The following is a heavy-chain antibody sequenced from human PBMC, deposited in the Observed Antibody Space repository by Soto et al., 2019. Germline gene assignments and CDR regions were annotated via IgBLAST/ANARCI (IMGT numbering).Heavy chain of an antibody. Sequence: QVQLVQSGAEEKKPGASVKVSCKASGYTFTSYAMHWVRQAPGQRLEWMGWINAGNGNTKYSQKFQGRVTITRDTAASTAYMEMSSRRSEDTAVYYCARDGTSGQYYIDVWGKGTTVTVSS. CDR3: ARDGTSGQYYIDV. D-gene: IGHD3-10*01. V-gene: IGHV1-3*05. J-gene: IGHJ6*03. CDR2: INAGNGNT. CDR1: GYTFTSYA.